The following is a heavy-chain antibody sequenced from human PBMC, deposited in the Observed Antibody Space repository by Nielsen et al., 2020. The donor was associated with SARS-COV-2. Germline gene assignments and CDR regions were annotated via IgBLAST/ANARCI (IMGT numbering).Heavy chain of an antibody. D-gene: IGHD6-13*01. V-gene: IGHV3-30*18. J-gene: IGHJ6*02. CDR1: GFTFSSYG. CDR2: ISYDGSNK. Sequence: GESLKISCAASGFTFSSYGMHWVRQAPGKGLEWVAVISYDGSNKYYADSVKGRFTISRDNSKNTLYLQMNSLRAEDTAVYYYAKDRGDSSSQGDYYYYYGMDVWGQGTTVTVSS. CDR3: AKDRGDSSSQGDYYYYYGMDV.